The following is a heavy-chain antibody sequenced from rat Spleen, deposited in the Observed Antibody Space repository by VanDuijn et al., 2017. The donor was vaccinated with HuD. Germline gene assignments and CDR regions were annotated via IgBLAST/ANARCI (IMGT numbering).Heavy chain of an antibody. CDR1: GFTFSDYN. CDR3: VRHGYTRYYFDY. CDR2: ISYDGSST. Sequence: EVQLVESGGGLVQPGRSLKLSCAASGFTFSDYNMAWVRQAPKKGLEWVATISYDGSSTYYPDSVKDRFTISRDNAKSTLYLQMDSLRSEDTASYYCVRHGYTRYYFDYWGQGVMVTVSS. J-gene: IGHJ2*01. D-gene: IGHD1-9*01. V-gene: IGHV5-7*01.